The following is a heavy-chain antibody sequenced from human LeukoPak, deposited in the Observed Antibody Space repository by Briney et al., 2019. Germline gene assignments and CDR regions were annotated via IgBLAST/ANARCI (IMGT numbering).Heavy chain of an antibody. CDR1: GFSFSDFW. CDR3: ASDRVLGSGSLDN. V-gene: IGHV3-74*01. D-gene: IGHD3-10*01. CDR2: IRGDGYDT. J-gene: IGHJ4*02. Sequence: GGSLRLSCATSGFSFSDFWMHWVRQTPGKGLVWVSRIRGDGYDTNYADSVEGRFTISRDNARHTLYLQMNSLRADDTAVYYCASDRVLGSGSLDNWGQGTLVTVSS.